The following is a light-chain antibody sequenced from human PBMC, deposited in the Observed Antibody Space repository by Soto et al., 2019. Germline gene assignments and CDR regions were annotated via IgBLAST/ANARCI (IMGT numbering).Light chain of an antibody. CDR3: KQYDKCPQI. CDR2: FAS. Sequence: EIVLTQSPGTLSLSPEERATLSCRASQSVSSSYLAWYQQKPGQPPRLLIYFASTRATAVPARFTAGGSGTEFTLTIRSLQYEHLPFYYCKQYDKCPQIFAQGTK. V-gene: IGKV3-15*01. J-gene: IGKJ1*01. CDR1: QSVSSSY.